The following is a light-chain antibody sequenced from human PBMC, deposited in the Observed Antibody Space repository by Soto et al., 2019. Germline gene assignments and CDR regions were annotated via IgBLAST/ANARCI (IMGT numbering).Light chain of an antibody. Sequence: EIVLTQSPGTLSLSPGERATLSCRASQSVSSSYLAWYQQKPGQAPRLLIYGASSRATGIPDRFSGSGSGTDFTLTISRLVPEDFAVYYCQQVFTFGPGTKVDIK. J-gene: IGKJ3*01. CDR2: GAS. CDR1: QSVSSSY. CDR3: QQVFT. V-gene: IGKV3-20*01.